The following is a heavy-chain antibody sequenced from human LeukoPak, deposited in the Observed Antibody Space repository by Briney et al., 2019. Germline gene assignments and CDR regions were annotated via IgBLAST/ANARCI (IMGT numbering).Heavy chain of an antibody. CDR2: ITSATYT. J-gene: IGHJ4*02. Sequence: PGGSLRLSCAASGFTFSTYSMNWVRQAPGKGLEWVSSITSATYTYYADSVKGRFTISRDNAKNALYLQMSSLRGEDTAVYYCARDTGSGDSWGQGTLVTVSS. V-gene: IGHV3-21*01. D-gene: IGHD3-10*01. CDR3: ARDTGSGDS. CDR1: GFTFSTYS.